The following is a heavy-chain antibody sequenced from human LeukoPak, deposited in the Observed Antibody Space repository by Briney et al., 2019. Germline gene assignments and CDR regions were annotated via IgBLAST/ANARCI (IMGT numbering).Heavy chain of an antibody. CDR3: AKGSRSSRPYYFDY. D-gene: IGHD6-6*01. CDR2: ITDSGGST. J-gene: IGHJ4*02. Sequence: GGSLRLSCAAPGFTFSRYAMSWVRQAPGNGLEWVSAITDSGGSTYHADSVKGRFTISRDNSLNTLYMQLNSLRVEDTAVYYCAKGSRSSRPYYFDYLGQGTLVTVSS. V-gene: IGHV3-23*01. CDR1: GFTFSRYA.